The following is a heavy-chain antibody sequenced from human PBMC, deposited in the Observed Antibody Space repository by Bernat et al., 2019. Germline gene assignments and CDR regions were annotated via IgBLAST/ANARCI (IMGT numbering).Heavy chain of an antibody. CDR1: GGSFSGYY. D-gene: IGHD2-2*01. CDR3: ARGPGYCSSTSCYLVAMYY. V-gene: IGHV4-34*02. CDR2: INHSGST. Sequence: QVQLQQWGAGLLKPSETLSLTCAVYGGSFSGYYWSWIRQPPGKGLEWIGEINHSGSTNYNPSLKSRVTISVDTSKNQFSLKVSSVTAADTAVYYCARGPGYCSSTSCYLVAMYYWGQGTLVTVSS. J-gene: IGHJ4*02.